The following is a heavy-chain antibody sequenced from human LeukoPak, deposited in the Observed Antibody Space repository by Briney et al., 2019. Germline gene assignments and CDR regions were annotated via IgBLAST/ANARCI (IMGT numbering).Heavy chain of an antibody. J-gene: IGHJ4*02. CDR1: GFTFSSYA. CDR2: ISYDGSNK. Sequence: GGSLRLSCAASGFTFSSYAMHWVRQAPGKGLEWVAVISYDGSNKYYADSVKGRFTISRDNSKNTLYLQMNSLRAEDTAVYYCARGKAGYSSSWANDYWGQGTLVTVSP. CDR3: ARGKAGYSSSWANDY. V-gene: IGHV3-30*04. D-gene: IGHD6-13*01.